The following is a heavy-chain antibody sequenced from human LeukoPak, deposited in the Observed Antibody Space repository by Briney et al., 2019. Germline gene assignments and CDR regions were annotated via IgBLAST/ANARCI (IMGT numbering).Heavy chain of an antibody. J-gene: IGHJ4*02. CDR2: ISGSGGGP. V-gene: IGHV3-23*01. Sequence: GGSLRLSCAASGFPFSSYAMSWVRQAPGKGLEWVSAISGSGGGPYYADSVKGRFTISRDNSKYPLYRQMNSPRAEDTAVYFWAKRGVVIRVILVGFHKQAYYFDSSGQGALVTVSS. CDR1: GFPFSSYA. CDR3: AKRGVVIRVILVGFHKQAYYFDS. D-gene: IGHD3-10*01.